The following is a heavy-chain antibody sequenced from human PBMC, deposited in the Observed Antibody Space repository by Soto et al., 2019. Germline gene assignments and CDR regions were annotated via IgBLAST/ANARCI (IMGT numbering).Heavy chain of an antibody. CDR1: GGPISSYY. J-gene: IGHJ4*02. CDR2: IYYSGST. CDR3: ARRTDGDYVDY. Sequence: QVQLQESGPGLVKPSETLSLTCTVSGGPISSYYWSWIRQPPGKGLEWIGYIYYSGSTNYNPSLKSRVTISVDTSKNQFSLKLSSVTAADTAVYYCARRTDGDYVDYWGQGTLVTVSS. D-gene: IGHD4-17*01. V-gene: IGHV4-59*01.